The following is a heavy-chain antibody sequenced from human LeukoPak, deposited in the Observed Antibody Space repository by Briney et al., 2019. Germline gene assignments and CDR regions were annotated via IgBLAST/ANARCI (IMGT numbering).Heavy chain of an antibody. CDR3: ARQGSGGSRGWWFDP. CDR2: ISAYNGNT. V-gene: IGHV1-18*01. Sequence: GASMKVSCKASGYTFTSYGISWVRQAPGQGLERMGWISAYNGNTNYAQKLQGRVTMTTDTSTSTAYMELRSLRSDDTAVYYCARQGSGGSRGWWFDPWGQGTLVTVSS. D-gene: IGHD2-15*01. J-gene: IGHJ5*02. CDR1: GYTFTSYG.